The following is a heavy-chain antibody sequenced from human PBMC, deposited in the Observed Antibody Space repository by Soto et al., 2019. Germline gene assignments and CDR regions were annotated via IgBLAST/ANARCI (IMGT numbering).Heavy chain of an antibody. CDR2: INAGNGNT. V-gene: IGHV1-3*01. D-gene: IGHD5-12*01. CDR1: GYTFTSYA. CDR3: AKDRSGYDGGMDV. Sequence: ASVKVSCKASGYTFTSYAMHWVRQAPGQRLEWMGWINAGNGNTKYSQKFQGRVTITRDTSASTAYMELSSPRAEDTAVYYCAKDRSGYDGGMDVWGQGTTVTVSS. J-gene: IGHJ6*02.